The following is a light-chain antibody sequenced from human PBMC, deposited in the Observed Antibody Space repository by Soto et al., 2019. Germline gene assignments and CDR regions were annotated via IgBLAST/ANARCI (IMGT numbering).Light chain of an antibody. Sequence: ENVLTQPPGTLSLSPGERATLSCRASQSVSSSYLAWYQQKPGQAPRLLIYGASSRATGIPDRFSGSGSGTDFTLTISRLEPEDFAVYYCQQYGSSPGTFGQGTKVDIK. CDR1: QSVSSSY. V-gene: IGKV3-20*01. CDR2: GAS. CDR3: QQYGSSPGT. J-gene: IGKJ1*01.